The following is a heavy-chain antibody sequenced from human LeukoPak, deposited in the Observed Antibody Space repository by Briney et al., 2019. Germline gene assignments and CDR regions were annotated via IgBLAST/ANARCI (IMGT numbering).Heavy chain of an antibody. CDR2: ISGSGSNT. V-gene: IGHV3-23*01. CDR3: AKQGSTSSWLYFDY. Sequence: GGSLRLSCAASGFTFSSYAMSWVRQAPGKGLEWVSAISGSGSNTYYADSVKGRFTISRDNSKNTLYLQMNRLRAEDTAVYYCAKQGSTSSWLYFDYWGQGTLVTVSS. D-gene: IGHD6-13*01. J-gene: IGHJ4*02. CDR1: GFTFSSYA.